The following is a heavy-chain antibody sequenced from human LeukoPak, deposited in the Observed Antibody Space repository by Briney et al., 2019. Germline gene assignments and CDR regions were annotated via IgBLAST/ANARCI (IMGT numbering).Heavy chain of an antibody. CDR2: IYYSGST. Sequence: SETLSLTCTVSGGSISSSSYYWGWIRQPPGKGLEWIGSIYYSGSTYYNPSLKSRVTISVDTSKNQFSLKLSSVTAADTAVYYCARGPISSGLWSYLDYWGQGTLVTVSS. V-gene: IGHV4-39*07. CDR1: GGSISSSSYY. J-gene: IGHJ4*02. D-gene: IGHD3-22*01. CDR3: ARGPISSGLWSYLDY.